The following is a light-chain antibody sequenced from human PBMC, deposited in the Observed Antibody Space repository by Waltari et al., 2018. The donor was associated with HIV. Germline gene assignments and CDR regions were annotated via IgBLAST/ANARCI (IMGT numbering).Light chain of an antibody. CDR1: SGRIVRPS. CDR3: QTSDGNSQV. CDR2: ATD. Sequence: NFLLTQPHSVSESPGRTVTLSCTRRSGRIVRPSVQWYTQRPGSATPADLYATDLRPSGVPDRFFVSVDTSANSAYLTISGLTTEDEADYYCQTSDGNSQVFGGGTKLTVL. V-gene: IGLV6-57*03. J-gene: IGLJ3*02.